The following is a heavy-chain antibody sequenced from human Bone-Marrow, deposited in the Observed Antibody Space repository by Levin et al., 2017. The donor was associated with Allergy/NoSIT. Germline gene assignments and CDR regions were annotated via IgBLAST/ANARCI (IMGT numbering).Heavy chain of an antibody. CDR1: GFTFSSYA. Sequence: LSLTCAASGFTFSSYAMSWVRQAPGKGLEWVSAISGSGGSTYYADSVKGRFTISRDNSKNTLYLQMNSLRAEDTAVYYCAKVRSVNTGAFDIWGQGTMVTVSS. D-gene: IGHD4-17*01. CDR3: AKVRSVNTGAFDI. CDR2: ISGSGGST. J-gene: IGHJ3*02. V-gene: IGHV3-23*01.